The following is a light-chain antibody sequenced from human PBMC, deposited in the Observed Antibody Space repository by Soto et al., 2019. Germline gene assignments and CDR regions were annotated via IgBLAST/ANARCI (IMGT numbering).Light chain of an antibody. J-gene: IGKJ1*01. CDR2: DVS. Sequence: EIVLTQSPATLSLSPGERATLSCRASQSVSTYLAWFQRKPGQAPRRLIYDVSNRATGIPARFSGSGSGPDFTLTISSLAHEDFAVYYCQQRSNWPRTFGQGTKVEIK. V-gene: IGKV3-11*01. CDR1: QSVSTY. CDR3: QQRSNWPRT.